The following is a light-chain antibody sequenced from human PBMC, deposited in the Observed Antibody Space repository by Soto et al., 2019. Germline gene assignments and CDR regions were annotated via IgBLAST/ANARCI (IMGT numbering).Light chain of an antibody. J-gene: IGKJ1*01. CDR3: QQRTDWPPWT. CDR2: DAS. CDR1: QSISLS. V-gene: IGKV3-11*01. Sequence: EIVLTQSPATLSLSPGERATLSCRASQSISLSLAWYQHKPGQAPRLLIYDASKRATGIPARFSGSVSGTDFTLSISSVEPEDFAVYYCQQRTDWPPWTFGQGTKVEIK.